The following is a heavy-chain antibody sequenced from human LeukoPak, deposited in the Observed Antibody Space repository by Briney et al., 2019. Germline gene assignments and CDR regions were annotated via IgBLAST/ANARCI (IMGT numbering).Heavy chain of an antibody. CDR1: GFIVSNNY. CDR2: IYSGGST. CDR3: ATRVSTSRSFDY. J-gene: IGHJ4*02. Sequence: GSLELSCAPSGFIVSNNYMTWVRQAPGKGLEWVSVIYSGGSTYYADSVKGRFTISRDNSKNTLYLQMNSLRAEDTAVYYCATRVSTSRSFDYWGQGTLVTVSS. V-gene: IGHV3-53*01.